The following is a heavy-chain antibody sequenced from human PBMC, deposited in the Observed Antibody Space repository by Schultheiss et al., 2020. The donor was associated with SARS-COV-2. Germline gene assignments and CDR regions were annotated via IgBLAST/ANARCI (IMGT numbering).Heavy chain of an antibody. V-gene: IGHV3-11*01. J-gene: IGHJ6*02. D-gene: IGHD2-15*01. CDR2: ISSSGSTI. CDR3: AKDLHNFGLDV. CDR1: GFTFDDYA. Sequence: GGSLRLSCSASGFTFDDYAMHWVRQAPGKGLEWVSYISSSGSTIYYADSVKGRFTISRDNAKNSLYLQMNSLTAEDTALYYCAKDLHNFGLDVWGRGATVTVSS.